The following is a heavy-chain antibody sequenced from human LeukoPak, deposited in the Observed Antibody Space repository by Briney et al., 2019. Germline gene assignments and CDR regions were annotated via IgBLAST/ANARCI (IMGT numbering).Heavy chain of an antibody. Sequence: PGRSLRLSCAASGFTFSTYGIHWVRQAPGKGLEWVAVISYDGSNKYYADSVKGRFTISRDNSKNTLSLQMNSLRPEDTAVYYCARGGYGDYSGYYYGMDVWGQGTTVTVSS. CDR3: ARGGYGDYSGYYYGMDV. D-gene: IGHD4-17*01. CDR1: GFTFSTYG. CDR2: ISYDGSNK. V-gene: IGHV3-30*03. J-gene: IGHJ6*02.